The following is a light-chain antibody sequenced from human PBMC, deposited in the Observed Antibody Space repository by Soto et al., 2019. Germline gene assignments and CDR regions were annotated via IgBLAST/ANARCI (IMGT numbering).Light chain of an antibody. CDR2: GAS. V-gene: IGKV3-15*01. CDR1: QSVSYT. CDR3: QQYETWPPT. J-gene: IGKJ1*01. Sequence: VMTQSPATLSVSPGDSATLSCRASQSVSYTVAWLQQRPGRAPRLIIFGASTRAPGVPARFSGSGSGTEFTLTISSLQSEDFAVYYCQQYETWPPTFGQGTKVDIK.